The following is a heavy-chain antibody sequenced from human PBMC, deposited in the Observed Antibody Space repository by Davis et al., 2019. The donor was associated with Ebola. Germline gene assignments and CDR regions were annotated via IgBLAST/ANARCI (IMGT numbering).Heavy chain of an antibody. Sequence: PSETLSLTCAVYGGSFSGYYWSWIRQPPGKGLEWIGEINHSGSTNYNPSLKSRVTISVDTSKNQFSLKLSSVTAADTAVYYCASYGDYVYGMDVWGQGTTVTVSS. D-gene: IGHD4-17*01. J-gene: IGHJ6*02. CDR1: GGSFSGYY. CDR2: INHSGST. CDR3: ASYGDYVYGMDV. V-gene: IGHV4-34*01.